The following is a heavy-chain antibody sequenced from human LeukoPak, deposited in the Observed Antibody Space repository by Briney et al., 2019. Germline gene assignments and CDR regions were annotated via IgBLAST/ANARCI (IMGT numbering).Heavy chain of an antibody. CDR3: TRDSKYVMDV. J-gene: IGHJ6*02. Sequence: GGSLRLSCAASGFTFSRYWMHWVRQAPGKGLVWVSRIYSDGSNTIYADSVKGRFTISRDNAKNTLYLQMNSLTAEDTAIYYCTRDSKYVMDVWGQGTTVTVSS. D-gene: IGHD4-11*01. CDR2: IYSDGSNT. V-gene: IGHV3-74*01. CDR1: GFTFSRYW.